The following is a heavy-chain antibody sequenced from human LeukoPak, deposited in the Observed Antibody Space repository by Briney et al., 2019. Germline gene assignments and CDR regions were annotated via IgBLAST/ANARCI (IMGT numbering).Heavy chain of an antibody. D-gene: IGHD2-21*02. J-gene: IGHJ5*02. Sequence: SETLSLTCTVSGGSIISSTYYWGWIRQPPGKGLEWIGSIHHSGTTYYNPSLQSRVTISVDTSKNQFSLNLSSVTAADTAVYYCARRVTAPSGNWFNPWGQGTLVTVSS. CDR3: ARRVTAPSGNWFNP. CDR2: IHHSGTT. V-gene: IGHV4-39*01. CDR1: GGSIISSTYY.